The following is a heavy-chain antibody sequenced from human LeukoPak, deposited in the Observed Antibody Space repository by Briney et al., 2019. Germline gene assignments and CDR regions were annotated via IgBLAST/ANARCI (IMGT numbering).Heavy chain of an antibody. CDR1: GFTFSSYG. Sequence: PGGSLRLSCAASGFTFSSYGMHWVRQAPGKGLEWVAVISYDGSNKYYADSVKGRFTISRDNSKNTLYLQMNSLRAEDTAVYYCAKVSVVTAILSDYWGQGTLVTVSS. D-gene: IGHD2-21*02. V-gene: IGHV3-30*18. J-gene: IGHJ4*02. CDR3: AKVSVVTAILSDY. CDR2: ISYDGSNK.